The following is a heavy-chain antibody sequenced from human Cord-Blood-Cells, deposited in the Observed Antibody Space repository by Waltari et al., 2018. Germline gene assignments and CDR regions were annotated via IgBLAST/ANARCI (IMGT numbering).Heavy chain of an antibody. CDR1: GYTFTGYY. Sequence: QVQLVQSGAEVKKPGASVKVSCKASGYTFTGYYMHWVRQAPGQGIEWRGWINPNRGGTNYAPKFQGWVTMTRDTAISTAYMELSRLRSDDTAVYYCARNQPTGQLDAFDIWGQGTMVTVSS. V-gene: IGHV1-2*04. CDR3: ARNQPTGQLDAFDI. D-gene: IGHD6-6*01. J-gene: IGHJ3*02. CDR2: INPNRGGT.